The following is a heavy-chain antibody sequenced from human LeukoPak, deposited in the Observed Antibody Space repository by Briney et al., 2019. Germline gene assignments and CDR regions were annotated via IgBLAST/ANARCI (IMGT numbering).Heavy chain of an antibody. CDR2: ISGSGGST. V-gene: IGHV3-23*01. J-gene: IGHJ4*02. CDR3: AKGDIVVVPAVYFDY. Sequence: PGGSLRLSCAVSGFAFSSYAMSWVRQAPGKGLEWVSAISGSGGSTYYADSVKGRFTISRDNSKNTLYLQMNSLRAEDTAVYYCAKGDIVVVPAVYFDYWGQGTLVTVSS. CDR1: GFAFSSYA. D-gene: IGHD2-2*01.